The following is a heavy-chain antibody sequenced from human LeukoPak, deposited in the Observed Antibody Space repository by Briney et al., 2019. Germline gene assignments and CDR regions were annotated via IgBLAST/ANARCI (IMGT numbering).Heavy chain of an antibody. V-gene: IGHV4-39*07. J-gene: IGHJ4*02. CDR3: ASRRYYFEY. D-gene: IGHD4-17*01. CDR1: CASINSRSYY. Sequence: SATLSLTCTVSCASINSRSYYWGWIQQPPWKGLEWIGSIYYSGSTYYNPSLKSRVTISVDTSKNQFSLRLSSVTAADTAVYYCASRRYYFEYWGQGTLVTVSS. CDR2: IYYSGST.